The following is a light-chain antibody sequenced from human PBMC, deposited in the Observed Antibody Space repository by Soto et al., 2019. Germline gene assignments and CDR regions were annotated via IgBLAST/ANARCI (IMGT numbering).Light chain of an antibody. CDR2: TSS. Sequence: DIQMTQSPSSLSASVGDRVTITCRASQSISSHLNWYQQKPRRAPKLLMDTSSRLQSWVPSRFTGSGSGTDFTLSISSLQPEDFATYYCQQSYTSMTFGQGTKVELK. CDR3: QQSYTSMT. V-gene: IGKV1-39*01. J-gene: IGKJ1*01. CDR1: QSISSH.